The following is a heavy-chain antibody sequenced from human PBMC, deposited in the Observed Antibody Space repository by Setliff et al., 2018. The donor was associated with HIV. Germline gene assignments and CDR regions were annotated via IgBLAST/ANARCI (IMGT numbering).Heavy chain of an antibody. CDR1: GGSISSYY. D-gene: IGHD2-8*01. CDR2: ISTNGYI. CDR3: ARVAGMGYFDY. V-gene: IGHV4-4*07. J-gene: IGHJ4*02. Sequence: PSETLSLTCTVSGGSISSYYWSWIRQPAGKGLEYIGHISTNGYINYNPSLNSRVTISVDSSKNQLSLKLTSVTAADTAVYYCARVAGMGYFDYWGQGTLVTVSS.